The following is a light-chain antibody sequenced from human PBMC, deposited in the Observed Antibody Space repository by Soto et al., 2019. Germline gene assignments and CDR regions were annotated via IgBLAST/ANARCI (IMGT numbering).Light chain of an antibody. Sequence: DIQMTQSPSSLSASVGDRVTITCRASQSITIYLNWYQQQPGKAPRLLIYGASTLQTGVPSRFSGSGSMTDFTLTISELQPEDFATYFCQRTYTAPRTFGQGTKVDI. CDR3: QRTYTAPRT. CDR2: GAS. V-gene: IGKV1-39*01. J-gene: IGKJ1*01. CDR1: QSITIY.